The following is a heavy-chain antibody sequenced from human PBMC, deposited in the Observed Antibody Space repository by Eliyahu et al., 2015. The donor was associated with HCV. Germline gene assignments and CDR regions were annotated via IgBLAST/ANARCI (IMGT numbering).Heavy chain of an antibody. D-gene: IGHD2-15*01. Sequence: QVQLVQSGAEVKRPGSSVKVSCQASGGXFXRSPLSWVRQAPGQGLEWMGGIIPIFGTANYAQKFQGRVTITADESTNTAYMELSSLRFDDTAVYYCAREGGDYCSAGNCFLLYWGQGTLVTVSS. J-gene: IGHJ4*02. CDR2: IIPIFGTA. CDR1: GGXFXRSP. CDR3: AREGGDYCSAGNCFLLY. V-gene: IGHV1-69*01.